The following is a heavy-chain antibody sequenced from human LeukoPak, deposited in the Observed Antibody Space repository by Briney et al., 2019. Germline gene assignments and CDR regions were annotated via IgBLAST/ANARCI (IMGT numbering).Heavy chain of an antibody. D-gene: IGHD3-9*01. J-gene: IGHJ4*02. CDR3: AKLYYDILTGYSPFDY. V-gene: IGHV3-23*01. Sequence: GGSLRLSCAASGFTFSSYSMNWVRQAPGKGLEWVSAISGSGGSTYYADYVKGRLTISRDNSKNTLYLQMNSLRAEDTAVYYCAKLYYDILTGYSPFDYWGQGTLVTVSS. CDR2: ISGSGGST. CDR1: GFTFSSYS.